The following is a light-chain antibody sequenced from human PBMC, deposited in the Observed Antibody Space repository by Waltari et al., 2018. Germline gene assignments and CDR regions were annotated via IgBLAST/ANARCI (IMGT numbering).Light chain of an antibody. CDR2: DVS. CDR3: SSYTTSSTLPVP. J-gene: IGLJ2*01. CDR1: SSDVGGYNY. V-gene: IGLV2-14*03. Sequence: QSALTQPASVSGSPGQSITISCTGTSSDVGGYNYVSWYQQHPGKAPKLMIYDVSNRPPGVSNRFSGAKSGNTASLTISGLQAEDEAYYYCSSYTTSSTLPVPFGGGTKLTVL.